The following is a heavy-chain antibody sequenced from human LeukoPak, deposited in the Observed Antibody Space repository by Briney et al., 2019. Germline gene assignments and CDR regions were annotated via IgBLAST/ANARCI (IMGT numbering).Heavy chain of an antibody. Sequence: GGSLRLSCEASGFAFSNYGMLWVRQAPGKGLEWVAFIRYDGNNKLYADSMKGRFTISRDNSKNTLYLHINSLRAEDTAVYYCARSMVTIPIPGGYWGQGTLVTVSS. CDR2: IRYDGNNK. CDR3: ARSMVTIPIPGGY. V-gene: IGHV3-30*02. CDR1: GFAFSNYG. J-gene: IGHJ4*02. D-gene: IGHD2-2*02.